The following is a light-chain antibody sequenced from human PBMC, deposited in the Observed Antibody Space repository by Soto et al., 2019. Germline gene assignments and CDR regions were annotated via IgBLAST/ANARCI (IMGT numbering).Light chain of an antibody. CDR2: YDS. CDR3: QVWDSSSDHYV. CDR1: NIGSKS. J-gene: IGLJ1*01. V-gene: IGLV3-21*04. Sequence: SYELTQPPSVSVAPGKTARITCGGNNIGSKSVHWYQQKPGQATVLVIYYDSDRPSGIPERFSGSNSGNTATLTISRVEAGDEADYYCQVWDSSSDHYVFGTGPKLTVL.